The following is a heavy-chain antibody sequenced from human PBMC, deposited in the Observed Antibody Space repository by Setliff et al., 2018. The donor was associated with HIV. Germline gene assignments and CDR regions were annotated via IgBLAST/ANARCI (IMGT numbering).Heavy chain of an antibody. D-gene: IGHD4-17*01. V-gene: IGHV3-30*02. CDR2: IRYDGSNK. J-gene: IGHJ4*02. CDR3: AKDQGDYRSVGFDY. Sequence: GESLTISCAASGFIFSNYGMHWVRQAPGKGLEWVTFIRYDGSNKYYTDSVKGRFTVSRDNSRNTLYLQMNSLRGEDTAVYYCAKDQGDYRSVGFDYWGLGTLVTVSS. CDR1: GFIFSNYG.